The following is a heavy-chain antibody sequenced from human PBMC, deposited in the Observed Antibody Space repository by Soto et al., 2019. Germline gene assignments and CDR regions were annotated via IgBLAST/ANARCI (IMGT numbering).Heavy chain of an antibody. D-gene: IGHD3-22*01. V-gene: IGHV4-59*12. CDR2: IYYSAST. J-gene: IGHJ1*01. CDR1: GGSISSYY. CDR3: ARDRVESGYPEYFQH. Sequence: PSETLSLTCTVSGGSISSYYWSWIRQPPGKGLEWIGYIYYSASTNYNPSLKSRVTLSVDTSKNQFSLKLNSVTAADTAVYYCARDRVESGYPEYFQHWGQGTMVTVSS.